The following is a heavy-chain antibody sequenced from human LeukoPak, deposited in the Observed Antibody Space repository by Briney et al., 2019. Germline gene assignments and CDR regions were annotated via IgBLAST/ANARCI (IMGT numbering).Heavy chain of an antibody. Sequence: ASVKVSCKVSGYTLTELSMHWVRQAPGKGLEWMGGFDPEDGETIYAQKFQGRVTMTEDTSTDTAYMELSNLRSEDTAVYYCATDSHCSGGSCYFHWGQGTLVTVSS. CDR1: GYTLTELS. V-gene: IGHV1-24*01. J-gene: IGHJ4*02. CDR2: FDPEDGET. CDR3: ATDSHCSGGSCYFH. D-gene: IGHD2-15*01.